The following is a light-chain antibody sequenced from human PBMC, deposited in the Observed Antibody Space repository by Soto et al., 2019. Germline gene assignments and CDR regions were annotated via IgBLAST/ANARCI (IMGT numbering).Light chain of an antibody. Sequence: QSVLTQPPSVSGAPGQRVTISCTATRSRTGAEYDVHWYQQRPGTAPKLLIYGNNNRPSGVPDRFSGSKSGTSASLAIGGLQAEDEAEYYCQAYDTSRNGVVFGGGTQLTVL. V-gene: IGLV1-40*01. CDR3: QAYDTSRNGVV. CDR2: GNN. CDR1: RSRTGAEYD. J-gene: IGLJ2*01.